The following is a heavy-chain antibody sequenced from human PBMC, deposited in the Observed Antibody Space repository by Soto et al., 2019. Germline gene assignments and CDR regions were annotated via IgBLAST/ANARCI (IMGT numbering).Heavy chain of an antibody. CDR2: IYYSGST. CDR1: GGSVSSGSYY. J-gene: IGHJ6*02. V-gene: IGHV4-61*01. D-gene: IGHD6-6*01. CDR3: ASQYSSSFHYYYGMDV. Sequence: SETLSLTCTVSGGSVSSGSYYWSWIRQPPGKGLEWIGYIYYSGSTNYNPSLKSRVTISVDTSKNQFSLKLSSVTAADTAVYYCASQYSSSFHYYYGMDVWGQGTTVTVSS.